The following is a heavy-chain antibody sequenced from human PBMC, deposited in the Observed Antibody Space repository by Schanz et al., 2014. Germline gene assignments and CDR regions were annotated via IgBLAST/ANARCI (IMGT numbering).Heavy chain of an antibody. CDR3: ARPALWFGDNCFDP. Sequence: EVQLLESGGGLVQPGGSLRLSCAASGFTFSSYAMSWVRQAPGRGLEWVSSISTSGTYMYIADSLKGRLTISRDDAKKSMYLQMNNLRAEDTAVYYCARPALWFGDNCFDPWGQGTLVTVSS. CDR2: ISTSGTYM. J-gene: IGHJ5*02. CDR1: GFTFSSYA. V-gene: IGHV3-21*01. D-gene: IGHD3-10*01.